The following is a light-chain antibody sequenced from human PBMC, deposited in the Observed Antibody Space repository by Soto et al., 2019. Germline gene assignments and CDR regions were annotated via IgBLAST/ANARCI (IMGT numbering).Light chain of an antibody. CDR1: QSVSSY. Sequence: EIVLTQSPATLSLSPGERATLSCRASQSVSSYLAWYQQKPDQAPRLLIYDASNMATGIPARFCGSVSGTDFTLTISSLEPEDFALYYCQQRSNWPLTFGGGTKVEIK. J-gene: IGKJ4*01. CDR2: DAS. CDR3: QQRSNWPLT. V-gene: IGKV3-11*01.